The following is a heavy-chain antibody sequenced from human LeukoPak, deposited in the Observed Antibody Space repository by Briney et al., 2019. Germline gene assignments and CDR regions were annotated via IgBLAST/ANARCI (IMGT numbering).Heavy chain of an antibody. CDR1: GGSISSYY. CDR2: IYYSGST. D-gene: IGHD3-22*01. Sequence: PSETLSFTCTVSGGSISSYYWSWIRQPPGKGLEWIGYIYYSGSTNYNPSLKSRVTISVDTSKNQFSLKLSSVTAADTAVYYCARGVPDSSGYLFDYWGQGTLVTVSS. V-gene: IGHV4-59*01. CDR3: ARGVPDSSGYLFDY. J-gene: IGHJ4*02.